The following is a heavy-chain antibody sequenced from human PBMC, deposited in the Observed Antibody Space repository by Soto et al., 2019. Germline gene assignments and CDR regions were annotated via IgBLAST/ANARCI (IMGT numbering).Heavy chain of an antibody. CDR3: ARGSPYYDILTGYPVPRFDY. J-gene: IGHJ4*02. Sequence: PSETLSLTCAVYGGSFSGYYWSWIRQPPGKGLEWIGEINHSGSTNYNPSLKSRVTISVDTSKNQFSLKLSSVTAADTAVYYCARGSPYYDILTGYPVPRFDYWGQGTLVTVSS. CDR1: GGSFSGYY. CDR2: INHSGST. V-gene: IGHV4-34*01. D-gene: IGHD3-9*01.